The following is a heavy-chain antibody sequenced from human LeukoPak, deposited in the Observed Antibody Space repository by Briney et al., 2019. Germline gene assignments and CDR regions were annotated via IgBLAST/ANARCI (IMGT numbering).Heavy chain of an antibody. J-gene: IGHJ4*02. Sequence: GRSLRLSCADSGFTFSKHGMHWVRQAPGKRLEWVAVISNDGRNEYYADSVKGRFTISRDNSKKTLYLQMNSLRAEDTALYYCAKDQSGNVPGYWGQGTLVTVSS. CDR2: ISNDGRNE. V-gene: IGHV3-30*18. CDR3: AKDQSGNVPGY. D-gene: IGHD3-10*02. CDR1: GFTFSKHG.